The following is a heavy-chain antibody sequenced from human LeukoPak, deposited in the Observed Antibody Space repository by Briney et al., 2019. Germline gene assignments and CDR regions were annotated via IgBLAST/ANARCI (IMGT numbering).Heavy chain of an antibody. Sequence: GGSLRLSCAASGFTFSSYWMSGVRQAPGKGLEWVANIKQDGSEKYYVDSVKGRFTISRDNAKNSLYLQMNSLRAEDTAVYYCARGIAVAVNDYWGQGTLVTVSS. J-gene: IGHJ4*02. D-gene: IGHD6-19*01. CDR3: ARGIAVAVNDY. V-gene: IGHV3-7*04. CDR2: IKQDGSEK. CDR1: GFTFSSYW.